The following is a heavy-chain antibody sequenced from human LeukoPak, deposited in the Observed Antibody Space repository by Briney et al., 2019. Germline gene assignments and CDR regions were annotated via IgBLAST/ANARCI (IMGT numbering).Heavy chain of an antibody. Sequence: SETLSLTCTVSGYSISSGYYWGWIRQPPGKGLEWVGSIYHSGSTYYNPSLKSRVTISVDTSKNQFSLKLSSVTAADTAVYYCARVSWFPGTSYYYMDVWGKGTTVTVSS. CDR1: GYSISSGYY. J-gene: IGHJ6*03. V-gene: IGHV4-38-2*02. CDR2: IYHSGST. CDR3: ARVSWFPGTSYYYMDV. D-gene: IGHD1-1*01.